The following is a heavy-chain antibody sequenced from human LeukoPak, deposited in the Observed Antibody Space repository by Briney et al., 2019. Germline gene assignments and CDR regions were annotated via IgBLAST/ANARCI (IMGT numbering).Heavy chain of an antibody. CDR3: ASDLSWELPDHDAFDI. CDR2: IKKDGSDE. Sequence: GGSLRLSCVASGFTFKDYWMTWVRQAPGKGLEWVANIKKDGSDEYYVDSVKGRFTISRDNAKNSLYLQMNSLRAEDTAVYYCASDLSWELPDHDAFDIWGQGTMVTVSS. V-gene: IGHV3-7*01. J-gene: IGHJ3*02. D-gene: IGHD1-26*01. CDR1: GFTFKDYW.